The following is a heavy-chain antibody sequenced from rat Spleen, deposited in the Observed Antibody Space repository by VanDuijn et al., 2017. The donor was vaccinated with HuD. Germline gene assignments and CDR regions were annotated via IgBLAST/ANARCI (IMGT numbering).Heavy chain of an antibody. CDR1: GFNFSDYA. CDR2: IVYDGSGT. V-gene: IGHV5-17*01. D-gene: IGHD1-2*01. Sequence: EVQLVESGGGLVQPGRSLKFSCAASGFNFSDYAMAWVRQAPKKGLEWVTTIVYDGSGTYYRDSVKGRFTISRDNAKSSLYLQMDSLGSGDTATYYCTTGITLVWGRGVMVTVSS. CDR3: TTGITLV. J-gene: IGHJ2*01.